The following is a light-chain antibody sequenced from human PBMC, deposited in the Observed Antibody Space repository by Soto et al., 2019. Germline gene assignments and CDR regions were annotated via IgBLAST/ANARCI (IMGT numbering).Light chain of an antibody. CDR3: QQSYSTTWT. J-gene: IGKJ1*01. V-gene: IGKV1-39*01. CDR1: QGISTY. CDR2: AAS. Sequence: DIQMTQSPSSLSSSVGDRVTITCRASQGISTYLNWYQQKPGKAPQLLIYAASSLQSGVPSRSSGSGAEIDFTLTISSLQPEHFATYSCQQSYSTTWTFGQGTKVDIK.